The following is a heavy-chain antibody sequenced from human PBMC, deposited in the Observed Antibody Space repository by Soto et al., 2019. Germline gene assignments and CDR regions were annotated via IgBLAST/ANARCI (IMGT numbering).Heavy chain of an antibody. J-gene: IGHJ4*02. CDR3: AHDSSCYLGFDY. D-gene: IGHD3-22*01. Sequence: QITLKESGPTLVKPTQTVTLTCTFSGFSLTTSGVGVGWIRQPPGKALEWLALIYWDDDKRYSPSLKSRLTITKDTSKNQVVLTMTNMAPVDTATYYCAHDSSCYLGFDYWGQGTLVTVSS. V-gene: IGHV2-5*02. CDR2: IYWDDDK. CDR1: GFSLTTSGVG.